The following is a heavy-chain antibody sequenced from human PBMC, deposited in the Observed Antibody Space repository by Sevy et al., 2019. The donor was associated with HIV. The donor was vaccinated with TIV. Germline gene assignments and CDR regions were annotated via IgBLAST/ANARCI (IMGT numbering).Heavy chain of an antibody. Sequence: SETLSLSCAVYGGSFSGYYWSWIRQPPGKGLEWIGEINHSGSTNYNPSLKSRVTISVDTSKNQFSLRLSSVTASDTAVYYCARLGQAEYCSSTSCSLSWFDPWGQGTLVTVSS. CDR2: INHSGST. J-gene: IGHJ5*02. D-gene: IGHD2-2*01. CDR1: GGSFSGYY. V-gene: IGHV4-34*01. CDR3: ARLGQAEYCSSTSCSLSWFDP.